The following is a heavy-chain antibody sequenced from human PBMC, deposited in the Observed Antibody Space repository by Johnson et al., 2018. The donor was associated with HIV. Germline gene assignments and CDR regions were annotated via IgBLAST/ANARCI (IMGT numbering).Heavy chain of an antibody. J-gene: IGHJ3*02. CDR1: GFTFSSYA. D-gene: IGHD6-19*01. CDR3: ASPRAVAGGGAFDI. CDR2: ISYDGSNK. Sequence: QVQLVESGGGVVQPGRSLRLSCAASGFTFSSYAMHWVRQAPGKGLEWVAVISYDGSNKYYADSVKGRFTISRDNSKNTLYLQMNSLGAEDTAVYSCASPRAVAGGGAFDIWGQGTMVTVSS. V-gene: IGHV3-30*04.